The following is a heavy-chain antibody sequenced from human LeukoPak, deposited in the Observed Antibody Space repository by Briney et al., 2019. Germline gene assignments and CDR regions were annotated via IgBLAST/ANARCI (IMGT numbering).Heavy chain of an antibody. CDR3: GRNAAYCIDY. V-gene: IGHV4-39*07. CDR1: GGSISSSSYF. Sequence: SETLSLTCTVSGGSISSSSYFWGWVRQPPGKGLEWIGSIFYSGSVDYSPSLRGRVTMSVDTSKNQFSLRLTSVTAADTAMYYCGRNAAYCIDYWGQGTLVTVSS. CDR2: IFYSGSV. J-gene: IGHJ4*02. D-gene: IGHD1-26*01.